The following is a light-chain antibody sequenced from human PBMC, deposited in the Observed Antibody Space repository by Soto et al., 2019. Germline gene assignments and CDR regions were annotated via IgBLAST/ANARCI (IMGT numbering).Light chain of an antibody. CDR1: SSNIGTQT. Sequence: QTVVTQPPSASGTPGQRVTISCSGSSSNIGTQTVNWYQQLPGTAPKLLIFSNNQRPSGVPDRFSGSKSGTSASLAISGLQSEDEADYYCAAWDDSLDGSVVFGGGTKLTVL. J-gene: IGLJ2*01. CDR2: SNN. CDR3: AAWDDSLDGSVV. V-gene: IGLV1-44*01.